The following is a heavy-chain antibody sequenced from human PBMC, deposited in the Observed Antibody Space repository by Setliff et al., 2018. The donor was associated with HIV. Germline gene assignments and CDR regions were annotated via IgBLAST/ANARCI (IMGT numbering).Heavy chain of an antibody. V-gene: IGHV4-61*09. CDR2: IYVGGSV. CDR3: ARAKTIGVSAVFFDP. Sequence: SETLSLTCTVSGGSMNSDSYSWTWLRQPAGEGPELIGHIYVGGSVIYNPSLASRVTISMVPSKNQFSLDLSSVTAADTAKYYCARAKTIGVSAVFFDPWGQGRPVTVPQ. J-gene: IGHJ5*02. D-gene: IGHD3-3*01. CDR1: GGSMNSDSYS.